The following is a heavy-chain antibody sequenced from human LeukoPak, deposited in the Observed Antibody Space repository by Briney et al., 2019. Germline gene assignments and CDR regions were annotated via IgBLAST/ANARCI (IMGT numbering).Heavy chain of an antibody. CDR3: ASERPSSSWYDY. D-gene: IGHD6-13*01. CDR1: GFTFSRNL. V-gene: IGHV3-7*01. Sequence: GRSLRLSCAASGFTFSRNLMTWVRQAPGKGLEWVANIYQDGSEKYYVDSVRGRFTISRDNAKNTLYLQMNSLRAEDTAVYFCASERPSSSWYDYWGQGTLVTVSS. CDR2: IYQDGSEK. J-gene: IGHJ4*02.